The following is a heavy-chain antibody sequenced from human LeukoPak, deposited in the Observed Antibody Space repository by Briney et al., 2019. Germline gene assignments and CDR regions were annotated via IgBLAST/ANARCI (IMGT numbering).Heavy chain of an antibody. J-gene: IGHJ4*02. Sequence: PGGSLRLSCAASGFTFSSYGMHWVRQAPGKGLEWVAVIWYDGGNKYYADSVKGRFTISRDNSKNTLYLQMNSLRAEDTAVYYCARAKKWEPSDYWGQGTLVTVSS. CDR2: IWYDGGNK. V-gene: IGHV3-33*01. CDR3: ARAKKWEPSDY. D-gene: IGHD1-26*01. CDR1: GFTFSSYG.